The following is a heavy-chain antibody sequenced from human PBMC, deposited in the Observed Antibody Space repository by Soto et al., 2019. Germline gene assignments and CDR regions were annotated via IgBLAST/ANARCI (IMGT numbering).Heavy chain of an antibody. J-gene: IGHJ2*01. CDR2: ISYDGSNK. Sequence: GGSLRLSCAASGFTFSSYGMHWVRQAPGKGLEWVAVISYDGSNKYYADSVKGRFTISRDNSKNTLYLQMNSLRAEDTAVYYCAKDGSFCGSSDCSEAMYWYFDLWSRGTLVTVSS. CDR1: GFTFSSYG. V-gene: IGHV3-30*18. D-gene: IGHD6-19*01. CDR3: AKDGSFCGSSDCSEAMYWYFDL.